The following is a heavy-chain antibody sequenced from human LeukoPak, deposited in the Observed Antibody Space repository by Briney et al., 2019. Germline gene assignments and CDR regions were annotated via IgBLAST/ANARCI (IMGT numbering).Heavy chain of an antibody. CDR3: ARDKIVGATKLDY. Sequence: GGSLRLSCAASGFTFSSYEMIWVRQAPGKGLEWASYISSSGSTTYYADSVKGRFTISRDNAKNSLYLQMNSLRAEDTAVYYCARDKIVGATKLDYWGQGTLVTVSS. D-gene: IGHD1-26*01. CDR1: GFTFSSYE. V-gene: IGHV3-48*03. J-gene: IGHJ4*02. CDR2: ISSSGSTT.